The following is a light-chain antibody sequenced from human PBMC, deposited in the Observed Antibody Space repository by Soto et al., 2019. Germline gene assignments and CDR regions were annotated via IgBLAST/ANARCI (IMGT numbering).Light chain of an antibody. J-gene: IGKJ2*01. Sequence: EIVLTQSPGTLSLSPGGRATLSCRASQSVSSSYLAWYQQKPGQAPRLLIYGASSRATGIPDRFSGSGSGTDFTLAISRLEPEDFAVYYCQQYGSSLYTFGQGTNLEIK. CDR2: GAS. V-gene: IGKV3-20*01. CDR1: QSVSSSY. CDR3: QQYGSSLYT.